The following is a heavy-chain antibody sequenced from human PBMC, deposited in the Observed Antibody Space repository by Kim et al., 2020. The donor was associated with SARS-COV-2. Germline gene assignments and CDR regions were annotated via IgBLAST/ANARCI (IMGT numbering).Heavy chain of an antibody. CDR1: GFTFSSYA. V-gene: IGHV3-64*02. D-gene: IGHD1-26*01. J-gene: IGHJ4*02. CDR2: ISSNGDST. CDR3: ARGGRELLGGYFDY. Sequence: GGSLRLSCAASGFTFSSYAMHWVRQAPGKGLEYVSAISSNGDSTYYADSVKGRFTISRDNSKNTLYLQMASLRAEDMAVYYCARGGRELLGGYFDYWGQGTLVTVSS.